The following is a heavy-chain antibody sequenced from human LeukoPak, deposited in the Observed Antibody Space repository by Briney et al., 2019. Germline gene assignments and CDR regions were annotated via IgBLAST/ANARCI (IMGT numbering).Heavy chain of an antibody. J-gene: IGHJ4*02. CDR1: GYTLTELS. CDR2: FDPEDGET. D-gene: IGHD3-22*01. Sequence: ASVKVSCKVSGYTLTELSMHWVRQAPGKGLEWMGGFDPEDGETIYAQKFQGRVTMTEDTSTDTAYMELSSLRSDDTAVYYCARDPTDSSGYPYYFDYWGQGTLVSVSS. CDR3: ARDPTDSSGYPYYFDY. V-gene: IGHV1-24*01.